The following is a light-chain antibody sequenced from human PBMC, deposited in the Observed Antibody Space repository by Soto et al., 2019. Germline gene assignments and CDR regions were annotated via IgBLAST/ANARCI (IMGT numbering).Light chain of an antibody. Sequence: QSALTQPPSASGSPGQSVTISCTGTSSDVGGYNYVSWYQHHPGKAPKLMIYEVSKRPSGVPDRFSGSKSGNTASLTVSGLQAEDEADYYCSSYAGSNNFRYVFGTGTKVTVL. CDR2: EVS. V-gene: IGLV2-8*01. J-gene: IGLJ1*01. CDR1: SSDVGGYNY. CDR3: SSYAGSNNFRYV.